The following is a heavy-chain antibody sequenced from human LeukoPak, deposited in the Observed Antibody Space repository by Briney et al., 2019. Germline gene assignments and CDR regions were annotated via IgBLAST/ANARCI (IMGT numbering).Heavy chain of an antibody. V-gene: IGHV3-66*01. J-gene: IGHJ3*02. D-gene: IGHD3-10*01. CDR2: MYSGGST. CDR1: GFTVSSNY. Sequence: GGSLRLSCAASGFTVSSNYMNWVRQAPGKGLEWVSVMYSGGSTFYGDSVKGRFTISRDNSMNTLYLQMNSLRAEDTAVYYCATASGSYDSDAFDIWGQGTMVTVSS. CDR3: ATASGSYDSDAFDI.